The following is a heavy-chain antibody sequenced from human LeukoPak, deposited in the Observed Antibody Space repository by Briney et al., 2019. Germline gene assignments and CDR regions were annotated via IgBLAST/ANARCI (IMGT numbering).Heavy chain of an antibody. J-gene: IGHJ4*02. CDR3: AKDGGYSYGPHLDY. CDR2: ISGSGGST. D-gene: IGHD5-18*01. Sequence: PGGSLRLSCAASGFTFSSYAMSWVRQAPGKGLEWVSAISGSGGSTYYADSVKGRFTISRDNPKNTLYLQMNSLRAEDTAVYYCAKDGGYSYGPHLDYWGQGTLVTVSS. CDR1: GFTFSSYA. V-gene: IGHV3-23*01.